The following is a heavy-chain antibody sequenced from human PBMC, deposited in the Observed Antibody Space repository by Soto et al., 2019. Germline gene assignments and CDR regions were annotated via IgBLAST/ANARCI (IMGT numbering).Heavy chain of an antibody. Sequence: QVQLVESGGGVVQPGRSLRLSCAASGFTFSSYAMHWVRQAPGKGLEWVAALSYDGSKKYYADSVKGRFTISRDNSKNTLYLQMNSLRAEDTAVYYCASTVGYCTNGVCYSRFKGFDYWGQGTLVTVSS. CDR3: ASTVGYCTNGVCYSRFKGFDY. CDR2: LSYDGSKK. J-gene: IGHJ4*02. D-gene: IGHD2-8*01. V-gene: IGHV3-30-3*01. CDR1: GFTFSSYA.